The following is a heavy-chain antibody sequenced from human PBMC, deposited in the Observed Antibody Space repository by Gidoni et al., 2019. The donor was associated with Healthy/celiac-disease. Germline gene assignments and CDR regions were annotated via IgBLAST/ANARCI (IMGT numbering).Heavy chain of an antibody. V-gene: IGHV1-69*01. CDR3: PRGKTDYDAFDI. D-gene: IGHD4-17*01. Sequence: APGQGLEWMGGIIHIFGTANYAQQFPGRVTITADDSTSTYYMEMSSRRSEDTAVYYCPRGKTDYDAFDIWGQGTMVTVSS. CDR2: IIHIFGTA. J-gene: IGHJ3*02.